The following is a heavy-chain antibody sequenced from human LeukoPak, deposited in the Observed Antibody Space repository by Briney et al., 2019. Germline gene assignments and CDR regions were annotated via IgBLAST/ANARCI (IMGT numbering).Heavy chain of an antibody. CDR3: ARKPLAPYPLNDAFDI. Sequence: SETLSLTCTVSGGSISSGSYYWSWLRQPAGKGLKWIGRIYTSGSTNYNPSLKSRVTISVDTSKNQFSLKLSSVTAADTAVYYCARKPLAPYPLNDAFDIWGQGTMVTVSS. V-gene: IGHV4-61*02. CDR1: GGSISSGSYY. J-gene: IGHJ3*02. CDR2: IYTSGST. D-gene: IGHD1-14*01.